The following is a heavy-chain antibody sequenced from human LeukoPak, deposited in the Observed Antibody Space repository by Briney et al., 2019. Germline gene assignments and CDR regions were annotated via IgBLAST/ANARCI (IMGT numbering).Heavy chain of an antibody. CDR3: ARGAYYGSGITYGMDV. CDR2: IIPIFGTA. V-gene: IGHV1-69*01. D-gene: IGHD3-10*01. CDR1: GGTFSSYA. Sequence: AASVKVSCKASGGTFSSYAISWVRQAPGQGLEWMGGIIPIFGTANYARKFQGRVTITADESTSTAYMELSSLRSEDTAVYYCARGAYYGSGITYGMDVWGKGTTVTVSS. J-gene: IGHJ6*04.